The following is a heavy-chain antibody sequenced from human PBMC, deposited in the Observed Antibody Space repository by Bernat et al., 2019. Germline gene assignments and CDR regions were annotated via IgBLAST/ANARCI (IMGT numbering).Heavy chain of an antibody. CDR1: GFTFSSDY. J-gene: IGHJ4*01. CDR3: AKGFGPEN. V-gene: IGHV3-7*03. CDR2: INQDGSAT. D-gene: IGHD3-16*01. Sequence: EVQLVDSGGGLVQPGGSLRLSCAASGFTFSSDYITWVRQAPGKGLEWVANINQDGSATYYADSVKRRFIISRDNARTSVYLQMGSLRTEDTAIYYCAKGFGPENWGHGTLVTVSS.